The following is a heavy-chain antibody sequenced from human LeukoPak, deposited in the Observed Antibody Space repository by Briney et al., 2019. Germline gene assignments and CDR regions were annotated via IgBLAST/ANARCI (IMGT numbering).Heavy chain of an antibody. V-gene: IGHV3-23*01. J-gene: IGHJ4*02. Sequence: GGSLRLSCAASGFTFNSYAMSWVRQAPGKGLEWVSGISGSDYSTYYADSVKGRFTISRDNSKNTLYLQMNSLRAEDTAVYYCAKYYYDSSGYYDAAPLDYWGQGTLITVSS. D-gene: IGHD3-22*01. CDR2: ISGSDYST. CDR3: AKYYYDSSGYYDAAPLDY. CDR1: GFTFNSYA.